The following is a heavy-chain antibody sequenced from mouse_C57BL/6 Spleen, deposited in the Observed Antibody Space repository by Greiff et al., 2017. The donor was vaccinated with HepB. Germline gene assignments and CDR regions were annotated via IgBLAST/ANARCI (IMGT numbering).Heavy chain of an antibody. CDR1: GFSLTSYG. D-gene: IGHD1-1*01. J-gene: IGHJ4*01. V-gene: IGHV2-2*01. CDR2: IWSGGST. CDR3: AREGNYYGSSSAMDY. Sequence: QVHVKQSGPGLVQPSQSLSITCTVSGFSLTSYGVHWVRQSPGKGLEWLGVIWSGGSTDYNAAFISRLSISKDNSKSQVFFKMNSLQADDTAIYYCAREGNYYGSSSAMDYWGQGTSVTVSS.